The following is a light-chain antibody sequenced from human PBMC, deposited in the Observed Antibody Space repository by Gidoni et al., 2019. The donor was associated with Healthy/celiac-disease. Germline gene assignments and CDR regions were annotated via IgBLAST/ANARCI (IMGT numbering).Light chain of an antibody. Sequence: DIQMTQSPSSLSASVGDRVTITCRASQSISSYINWYQQKPGKAPKLLIYAASSLQSGVPSRFSGSGSGKDFTLTISSLQPEDFATYYWQQSYSTRLTFGGGTKVEIK. J-gene: IGKJ4*01. CDR2: AAS. CDR3: QQSYSTRLT. CDR1: QSISSY. V-gene: IGKV1-39*01.